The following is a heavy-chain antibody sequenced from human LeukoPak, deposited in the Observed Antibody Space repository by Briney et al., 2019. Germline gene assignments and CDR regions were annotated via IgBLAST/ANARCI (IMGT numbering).Heavy chain of an antibody. CDR3: TTERGYSNHFLGY. D-gene: IGHD4-11*01. CDR1: GFAVSGDY. V-gene: IGHV3-15*01. J-gene: IGHJ4*02. CDR2: IKSKTDGGTT. Sequence: PGGSLRLSCAASGFAVSGDYMTWVRQAPGKGLEWVGRIKSKTDGGTTDYAAPVKGTFTISRDDSKNTLYLQMNSLKTEDTAVYYCTTERGYSNHFLGYWGQGTLVTVSS.